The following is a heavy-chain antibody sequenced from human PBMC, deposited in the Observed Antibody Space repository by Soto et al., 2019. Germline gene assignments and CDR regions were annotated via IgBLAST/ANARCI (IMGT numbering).Heavy chain of an antibody. CDR3: ARGRPATPAVVVAATNDY. CDR1: GGSFSGYY. Sequence: SETLSLTCAVYGGSFSGYYWSWIRQPPGKGLEWIGEINHSGSTNYNPSHKSRVTISVDTSKNQCSLKLRSVTAADTAVYYGARGRPATPAVVVAATNDYWGQGTLVTVSS. CDR2: INHSGST. V-gene: IGHV4-34*01. D-gene: IGHD2-15*01. J-gene: IGHJ4*02.